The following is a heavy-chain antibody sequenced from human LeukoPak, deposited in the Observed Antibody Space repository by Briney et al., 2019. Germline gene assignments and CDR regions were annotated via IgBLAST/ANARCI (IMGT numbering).Heavy chain of an antibody. J-gene: IGHJ4*02. CDR2: ISPSGGST. CDR1: GYTFSSYY. CDR3: ARGGGYSPRQQFDY. Sequence: GASVKVSCKASGYTFSSYYMHWVRQAPGQGLEWLAIISPSGGSTTYAQKFQGRVTMTRDTSRSTVYLELSSLRSEDTAVYYCARGGGYSPRQQFDYWGQGTLVTVSS. D-gene: IGHD5-18*01. V-gene: IGHV1-46*01.